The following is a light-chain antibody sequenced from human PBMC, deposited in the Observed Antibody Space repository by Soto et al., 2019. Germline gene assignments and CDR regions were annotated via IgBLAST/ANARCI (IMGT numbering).Light chain of an antibody. J-gene: IGKJ1*01. CDR1: QSVSSY. CDR2: DAS. Sequence: VLKQSPVTLSLSQAQTAALSCRASQSVSSYLAWYQQKPGQAPRLLIYDASNRATGIPARFSGSGSGTDFTLTISSLQPEDFAVYYCQQRSNWPRTFGQGTKVDIK. V-gene: IGKV3-11*01. CDR3: QQRSNWPRT.